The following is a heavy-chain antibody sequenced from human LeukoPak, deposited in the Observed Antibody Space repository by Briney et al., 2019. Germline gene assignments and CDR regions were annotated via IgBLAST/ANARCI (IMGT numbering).Heavy chain of an antibody. Sequence: ASVKVSCKVSGYTLTELSMHWVRQAPGKGLEWMGGFEPEDGETIYAQKFQGRVTMTEDTSTDTAYMELSSLRSEDTAVYYCATLNLSMVRGVIPVRWFDPWGQGTLVTVSS. D-gene: IGHD3-10*01. J-gene: IGHJ5*02. V-gene: IGHV1-24*01. CDR1: GYTLTELS. CDR3: ATLNLSMVRGVIPVRWFDP. CDR2: FEPEDGET.